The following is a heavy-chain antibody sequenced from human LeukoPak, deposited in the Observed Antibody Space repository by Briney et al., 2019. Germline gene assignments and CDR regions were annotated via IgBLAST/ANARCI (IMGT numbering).Heavy chain of an antibody. V-gene: IGHV1-2*02. CDR3: ARLLTIFGENWFDP. Sequence: ASVKVSCKASGYTFTGYYMHWVRQAPGQGLEWMGWINPNSGGTNYAQKFQGRVTMTRDTSISTAYMELSRLRSDDTAVYYCARLLTIFGENWFDPWGQGTLVTVSS. J-gene: IGHJ5*02. CDR1: GYTFTGYY. CDR2: INPNSGGT. D-gene: IGHD3-3*01.